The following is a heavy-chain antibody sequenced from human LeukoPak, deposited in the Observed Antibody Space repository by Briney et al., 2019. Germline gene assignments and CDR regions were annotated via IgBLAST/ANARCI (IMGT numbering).Heavy chain of an antibody. V-gene: IGHV4-59*08. Sequence: SETLSLTCAVSGDSISSYYWSWIRQPPGKGLEWIGYIYYDGSTNYNPSLKSRVTISVDTSKNQFSLKLSSVTAADTAVYYRARRHRSSWYHDYWGQGTLVTVSS. CDR1: GDSISSYY. CDR3: ARRHRSSWYHDY. D-gene: IGHD6-13*01. CDR2: IYYDGST. J-gene: IGHJ4*02.